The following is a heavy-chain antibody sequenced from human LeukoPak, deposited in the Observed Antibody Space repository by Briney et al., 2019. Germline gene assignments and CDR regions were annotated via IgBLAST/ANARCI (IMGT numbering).Heavy chain of an antibody. CDR3: ARHPDAYYDILTGYGPVDY. CDR2: IYPGDSDT. D-gene: IGHD3-9*01. Sequence: GESLKISCKGSGYSFTSYWIGWVRQMPGKGLEWMGIIYPGDSDTRYSPSFQGQVTISADKSISTAYLQWSGLKASDTAIYYCARHPDAYYDILTGYGPVDYWGQGTLVTVSS. J-gene: IGHJ4*02. V-gene: IGHV5-51*01. CDR1: GYSFTSYW.